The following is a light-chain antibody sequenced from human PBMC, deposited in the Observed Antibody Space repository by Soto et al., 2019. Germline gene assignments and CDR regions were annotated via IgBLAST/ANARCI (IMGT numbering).Light chain of an antibody. J-gene: IGKJ2*01. Sequence: EIVVTQSPATLSVSPGERATLSCRASQSVSSNLAWYQQKPGQAPRLLLYGASTRATGIPGRFSGSGSGTEFTLTISSLQSEDFAVYYCQQHNYWPSFGQGTKLEIK. CDR2: GAS. CDR3: QQHNYWPS. V-gene: IGKV3-15*01. CDR1: QSVSSN.